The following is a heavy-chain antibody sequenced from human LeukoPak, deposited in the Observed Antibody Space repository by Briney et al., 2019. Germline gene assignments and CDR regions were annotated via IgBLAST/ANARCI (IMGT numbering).Heavy chain of an antibody. V-gene: IGHV3-20*01. D-gene: IGHD5-18*01. CDR1: AFTFNNYW. J-gene: IGHJ4*02. CDR2: INWNAGST. Sequence: GGSLRLSCVASAFTFNNYWMHWVRQAPGKGLEWVSSINWNAGSTGYADSVKGRFTISRDNAKNSLYLQMNSLRAEDTALYHCARTALGYPDYWGQGTLVTVSS. CDR3: ARTALGYPDY.